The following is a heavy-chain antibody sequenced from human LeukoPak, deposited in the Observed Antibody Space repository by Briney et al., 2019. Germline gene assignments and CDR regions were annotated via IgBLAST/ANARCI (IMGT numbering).Heavy chain of an antibody. CDR2: ISYDGSNK. CDR1: GFTFCSYG. CDR3: ARGHYGGQLKDYFDY. D-gene: IGHD4-23*01. V-gene: IGHV3-30*03. Sequence: GGSLRLSCAASGFTFCSYGMHWVRQAPGKGLEWVAVISYDGSNKYYADSVKGRFTISRDNSKNTLYLQMNSLRAEDTAVYYCARGHYGGQLKDYFDYWGQGTLVTVSS. J-gene: IGHJ4*02.